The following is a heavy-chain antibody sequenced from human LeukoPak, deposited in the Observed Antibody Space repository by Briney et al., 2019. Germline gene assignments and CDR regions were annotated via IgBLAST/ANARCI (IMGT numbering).Heavy chain of an antibody. V-gene: IGHV3-23*01. CDR3: AMSLAYCGGDCTGSDY. CDR2: INPSGGDT. CDR1: LFTFSSYA. J-gene: IGHJ4*02. D-gene: IGHD2-21*02. Sequence: GGSLRLSCAASLFTFSSYAMTWVRQAPGKGLEWVSTINPSGGDTYYADSVRGRFTISRDNSKKTLYLQMNSLRAEDTAVYYCAMSLAYCGGDCTGSDYWGQGTLVTVSS.